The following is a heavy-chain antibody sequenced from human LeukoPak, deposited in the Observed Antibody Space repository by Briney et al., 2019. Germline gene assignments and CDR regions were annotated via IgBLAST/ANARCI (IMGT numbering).Heavy chain of an antibody. D-gene: IGHD3-22*01. Sequence: AGGSLRLSCAASGFTFSSYAMSWVRQAPGKGLEWVSAISGSGGSTYYADSVKGRFTISRDNSKNTLYLQMNSLRAEGTAVYYCAKGRSSGTPYYFDYWGQGTLVTVSS. CDR2: ISGSGGST. CDR1: GFTFSSYA. J-gene: IGHJ4*02. V-gene: IGHV3-23*01. CDR3: AKGRSSGTPYYFDY.